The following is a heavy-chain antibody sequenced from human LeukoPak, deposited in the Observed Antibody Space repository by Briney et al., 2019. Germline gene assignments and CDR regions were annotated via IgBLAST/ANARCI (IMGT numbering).Heavy chain of an antibody. J-gene: IGHJ4*02. D-gene: IGHD3-3*01. CDR2: ISYDGSNK. V-gene: IGHV3-30-3*01. Sequence: PGRSLRLSCAASGFTFSSYAMHWVRQAPGKGLEWVAVISYDGSNKYYADSVKGRFTISRDNSKNTLYLQMNSLRAEGTAVYYCARTYYDFWSGPPDYWGQGTLVTVSS. CDR3: ARTYYDFWSGPPDY. CDR1: GFTFSSYA.